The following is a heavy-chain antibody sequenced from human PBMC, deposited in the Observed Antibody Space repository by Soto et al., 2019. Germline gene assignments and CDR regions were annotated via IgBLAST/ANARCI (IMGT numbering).Heavy chain of an antibody. J-gene: IGHJ5*02. V-gene: IGHV4-59*01. CDR2: IYYSGST. CDR1: GGSISSYY. CDR3: AREGGGIAARPGWFDP. D-gene: IGHD6-6*01. Sequence: PSETLSLTCTVSGGSISSYYWSWIRQPPGKGLEWIGYIYYSGSTNYNPSLKSRVTISVDTSKNQFSLKLSSVTAADTAVYYCAREGGGIAARPGWFDPWGQGTLVTSPQ.